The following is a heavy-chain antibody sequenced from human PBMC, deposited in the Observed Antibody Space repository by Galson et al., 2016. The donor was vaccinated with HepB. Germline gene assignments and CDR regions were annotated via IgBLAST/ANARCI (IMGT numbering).Heavy chain of an antibody. CDR3: TKTARLRGVPMDY. CDR1: GFTFSNAW. CDR2: IKSNPDGGTT. D-gene: IGHD3-10*01. V-gene: IGHV3-15*01. Sequence: SLRLSCAVAGFTFSNAWMSWVRQAPGKGLEWVGRIKSNPDGGTTDYAAPVKGSFIISRVDSKTTLYLQMNRLKTEDTAVYYCTKTARLRGVPMDYWGQGTLVTVSS. J-gene: IGHJ4*02.